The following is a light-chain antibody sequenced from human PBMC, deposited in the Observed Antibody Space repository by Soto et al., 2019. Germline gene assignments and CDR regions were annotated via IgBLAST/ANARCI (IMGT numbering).Light chain of an antibody. Sequence: DIQMTQSPSSLSASVGDRVTITCRASQSISSYLNWYQQKPGKAPKLLIYAASSLQSGVPSRFSGSGSGTDFTLTISSLQPEDFATYYCQQSYSTSWMFGQGTKVDIK. CDR3: QQSYSTSWM. CDR2: AAS. CDR1: QSISSY. J-gene: IGKJ1*01. V-gene: IGKV1-39*01.